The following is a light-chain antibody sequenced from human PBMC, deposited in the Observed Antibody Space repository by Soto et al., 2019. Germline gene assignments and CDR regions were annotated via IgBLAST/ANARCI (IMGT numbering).Light chain of an antibody. CDR2: QDT. V-gene: IGLV3-1*01. Sequence: SSELTQPPSVSVSPGQTASITCSGDKLGDKYVCWYQQKPGQSPVVVIYQDTERPSGIPERFSGSNSGDTATLTISGTQAMDEGDYYCQAWDSSTAVFGGGTKLTVL. CDR3: QAWDSSTAV. J-gene: IGLJ2*01. CDR1: KLGDKY.